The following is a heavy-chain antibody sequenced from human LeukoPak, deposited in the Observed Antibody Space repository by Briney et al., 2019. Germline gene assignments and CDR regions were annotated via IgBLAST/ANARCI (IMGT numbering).Heavy chain of an antibody. CDR2: IRYDGSNK. D-gene: IGHD4-17*01. Sequence: GRSLRLSCAASGFTFSSYGMHWVRQAPGKGLEWVAFIRYDGSNKYYADSVKGRFTISRDNSKNTLYLQMNSLRAEDTAVYYCAKDLYGGDYVAVLDYWGQGTLVTVSS. J-gene: IGHJ4*02. V-gene: IGHV3-30*02. CDR3: AKDLYGGDYVAVLDY. CDR1: GFTFSSYG.